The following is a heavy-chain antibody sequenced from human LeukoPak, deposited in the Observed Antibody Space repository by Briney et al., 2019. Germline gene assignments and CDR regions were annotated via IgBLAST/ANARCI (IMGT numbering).Heavy chain of an antibody. V-gene: IGHV3-30*18. D-gene: IGHD6-13*01. Sequence: GRSLRLSCAASGFTFSSYGMHWVRQAPGKGLEWVAVISYDGSNKYYADSVKGRFTISRDNSKNTLYLQMNSLRAEDTAVYYCAKEGDYSSSWYYFDYWGQGTLVTVSS. CDR1: GFTFSSYG. CDR2: ISYDGSNK. CDR3: AKEGDYSSSWYYFDY. J-gene: IGHJ4*02.